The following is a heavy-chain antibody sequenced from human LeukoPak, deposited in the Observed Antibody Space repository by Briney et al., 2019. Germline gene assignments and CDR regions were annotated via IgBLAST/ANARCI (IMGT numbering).Heavy chain of an antibody. V-gene: IGHV1-46*01. Sequence: GASVKVFCKASGYTFTSYWIQWVRQAPGQGLEWMGLINPDGGSTAYAHRFQGRVIMTRDTSTSTAYMDLSSLRSEDTAVYHCARAPRNSSTMLDFWGQGTLVTISS. CDR1: GYTFTSYW. CDR2: INPDGGST. CDR3: ARAPRNSSTMLDF. J-gene: IGHJ4*02. D-gene: IGHD6-13*01.